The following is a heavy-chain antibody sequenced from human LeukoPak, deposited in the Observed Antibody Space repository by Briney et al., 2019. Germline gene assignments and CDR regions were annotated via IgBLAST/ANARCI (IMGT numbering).Heavy chain of an antibody. D-gene: IGHD2-8*01. V-gene: IGHV3-30-3*01. J-gene: IGHJ4*02. CDR1: GFTFSNYA. CDR2: ISYDGINK. CDR3: AREGCTDGICYFDY. Sequence: GGSLRLSCAASGFTFSNYAIHWVRQAPGKGLEWVTVISYDGINKYYADSVKGRFTISGDNSKNTLYLQMNSLRAEDSAVYYCAREGCTDGICYFDYWGQGTLVTVSS.